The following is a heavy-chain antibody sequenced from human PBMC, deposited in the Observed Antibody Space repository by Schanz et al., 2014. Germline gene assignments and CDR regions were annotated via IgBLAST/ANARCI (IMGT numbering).Heavy chain of an antibody. Sequence: EVHLVESGGGLIQPGGSLRLSCAASGFTFSSHGMSWVRQAPGKGLEWVSGISWNSGNIAYADSVKGRFTISRDNAKNSLYLQMNSLRPEDTALYYCAKVQTHTLYGGNSCFDYWGQGTLVTVSS. D-gene: IGHD2-21*02. J-gene: IGHJ4*02. CDR3: AKVQTHTLYGGNSCFDY. CDR2: ISWNSGNI. V-gene: IGHV3-9*01. CDR1: GFTFSSHG.